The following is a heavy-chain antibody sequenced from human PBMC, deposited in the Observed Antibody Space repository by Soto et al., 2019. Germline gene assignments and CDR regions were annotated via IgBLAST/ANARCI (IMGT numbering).Heavy chain of an antibody. CDR3: ARGLTTLYYFYP. CDR2: IYYAGST. CDR1: GGSISRSVYY. V-gene: IGHV4-31*03. Sequence: QVELQESGPGLVKSSQTLSLTCCVSGGSISRSVYYWTWLLQHLGKGMEWIGHIYYAGSTYSNPSLKSRLSMSLETSKNQLSLKVSSVTAADTDVYYCARGLTTLYYFYPWGQGTLVSVYS. D-gene: IGHD1-1*01. J-gene: IGHJ4*02.